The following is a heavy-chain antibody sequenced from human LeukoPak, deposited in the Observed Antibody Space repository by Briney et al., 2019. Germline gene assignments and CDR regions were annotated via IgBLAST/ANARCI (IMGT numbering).Heavy chain of an antibody. CDR1: GFIFNNAW. CDR3: TAGLGKTDDDS. D-gene: IGHD4-11*01. V-gene: IGHV3-15*01. Sequence: GGSLRLSCEGSGFIFNNAWMSWICQAPGKGLEWVGRVRTTAEGETTDYAAPVRGRFTISRDDSKSTVYLQMNSLETEDTAIYYCTAGLGKTDDDSWGQGTLVTVSS. CDR2: VRTTAEGETT. J-gene: IGHJ4*02.